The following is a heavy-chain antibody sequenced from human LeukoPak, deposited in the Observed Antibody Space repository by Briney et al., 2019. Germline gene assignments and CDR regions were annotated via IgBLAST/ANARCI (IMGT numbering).Heavy chain of an antibody. Sequence: GGSLRLSCAASGFTFSSYGMHWVRQAPREGLEWVAVIWYDGSNKYYADSVKGRFTISRDNSKNTLYLQMNSLRAEDTAVYYCARGNLGYCSSTSCEYYGMDVWGQGTTVTVSS. CDR2: IWYDGSNK. J-gene: IGHJ6*02. V-gene: IGHV3-33*01. CDR1: GFTFSSYG. CDR3: ARGNLGYCSSTSCEYYGMDV. D-gene: IGHD2-2*01.